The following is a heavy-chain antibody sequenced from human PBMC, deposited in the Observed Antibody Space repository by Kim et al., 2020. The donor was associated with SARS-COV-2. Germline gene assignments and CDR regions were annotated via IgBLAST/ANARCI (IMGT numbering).Heavy chain of an antibody. CDR1: GFTFSSYD. D-gene: IGHD6-13*01. V-gene: IGHV3-13*01. Sequence: GGSLRLSCVASGFTFSSYDMHWVRQATGKGLEWVSAIGTAGDTYYTGSVKGRFTISRENAKNSLYLQMNSLRAGNTAVYYCARGYSSSGYGAFDIWGQGTMVTVSS. CDR2: IGTAGDT. J-gene: IGHJ3*02. CDR3: ARGYSSSGYGAFDI.